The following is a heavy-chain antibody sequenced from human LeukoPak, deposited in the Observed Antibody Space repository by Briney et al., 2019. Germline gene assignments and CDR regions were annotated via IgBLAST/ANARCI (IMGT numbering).Heavy chain of an antibody. D-gene: IGHD2-15*01. CDR3: VRYSRGYCGGGNCNSYFFEF. CDR2: TYSGGRP. Sequence: PQGSLRLSCAASGFPVISNYMSCVRQATGKGLEYDSATYSGGRPCYEDSVKGRFTISGDNSKNTLYLQMTSMRTEDTSIYYCVRYSRGYCGGGNCNSYFFEFWGQGAPVTVSS. V-gene: IGHV3-53*01. J-gene: IGHJ4*02. CDR1: GFPVISNY.